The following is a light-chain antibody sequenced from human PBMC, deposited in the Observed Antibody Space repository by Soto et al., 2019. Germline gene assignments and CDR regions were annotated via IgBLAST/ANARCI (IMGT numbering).Light chain of an antibody. J-gene: IGLJ2*01. CDR1: SSNIGSNT. Sequence: QSVLTQPPSASGTPGQRVTISCSGSSSNIGSNTVNWYQQLPGTAPKLLIYNNNKRPSGVPDRFSGSKSGTSASLAISGLQSEDEADYYCAAWDDILNGHGVFGRGTKLTVL. CDR2: NNN. V-gene: IGLV1-44*01. CDR3: AAWDDILNGHGV.